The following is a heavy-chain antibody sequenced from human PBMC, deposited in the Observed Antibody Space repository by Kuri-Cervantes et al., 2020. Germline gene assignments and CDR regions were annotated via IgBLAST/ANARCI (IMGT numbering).Heavy chain of an antibody. CDR1: GGSISSSSYY. D-gene: IGHD6-19*01. J-gene: IGHJ4*02. Sequence: GSLRLSCTVSGGSISSSSYYWGWIRQPPGKGLEWIGSIYYSGSTYYNPSLKSRVTISVDTSKNQFSLRLSSVTAADTAVYYCASTIAVLGTYYFDNWGQGTLVTVSS. V-gene: IGHV4-39*07. CDR2: IYYSGST. CDR3: ASTIAVLGTYYFDN.